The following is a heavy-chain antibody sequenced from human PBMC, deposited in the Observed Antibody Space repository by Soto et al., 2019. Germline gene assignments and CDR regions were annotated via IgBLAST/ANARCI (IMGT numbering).Heavy chain of an antibody. J-gene: IGHJ4*02. CDR2: INTGNGNT. V-gene: IGHV1-3*04. CDR3: AKLGGGYIFGPYLDF. D-gene: IGHD5-18*01. Sequence: GASVKVSCKTSGYTFTLYTIHWVRQAPGQRLEWMGWINTGNGNTKYSHRFQGRVTMSRDTSASTAYMELSSLTSEDTAVYYCAKLGGGYIFGPYLDFWGQGTLVTVPQ. CDR1: GYTFTLYT.